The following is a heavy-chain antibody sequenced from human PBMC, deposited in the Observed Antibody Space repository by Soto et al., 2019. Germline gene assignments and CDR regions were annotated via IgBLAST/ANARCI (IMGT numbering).Heavy chain of an antibody. CDR2: ISYDGSNK. V-gene: IGHV3-30*18. D-gene: IGHD3-16*01. CDR3: AKGKPLLRLGSPGY. CDR1: RFTFSSYG. Sequence: PGGSRRLSCAASRFTFSSYGMHWVRQAPGKGLEWVAVISYDGSNKYYADSVKGRFTISRDNSKNTLYLQMNSLRAEDTAVYYCAKGKPLLRLGSPGYWGQGSLVTVSS. J-gene: IGHJ4*02.